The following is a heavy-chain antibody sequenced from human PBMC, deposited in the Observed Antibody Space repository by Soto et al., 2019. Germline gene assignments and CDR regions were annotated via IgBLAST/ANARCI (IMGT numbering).Heavy chain of an antibody. V-gene: IGHV3-53*01. Sequence: GGSLRLSCAASGLNVSYXXXNWVRQAPGKGLEWVSVLYNSGTTYYAESVKGRFTISRDNIKTPVYLEMNNLRVDDTAVYYCARQYSRXSAEFDPWGQGTLVTVSS. CDR1: GLNVSYXX. D-gene: IGHD3-22*01. CDR3: ARQYSRXSAEFDP. CDR2: LYNSGTT. J-gene: IGHJ5*02.